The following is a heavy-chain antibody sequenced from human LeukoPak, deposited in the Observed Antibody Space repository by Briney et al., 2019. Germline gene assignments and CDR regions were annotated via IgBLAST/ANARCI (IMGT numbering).Heavy chain of an antibody. J-gene: IGHJ4*02. CDR2: IYTSGST. D-gene: IGHD3-3*01. V-gene: IGHV4-4*07. Sequence: SETLSLTCTVSGGSISSYYWSWIRQPAGKGLEWIGRIYTSGSTNYNPSLKSRVTISVDKSKNQFSLKLSSATAADTAVYYCAREGIFGVVIIARPFDYWGQGTLVTVSS. CDR3: AREGIFGVVIIARPFDY. CDR1: GGSISSYY.